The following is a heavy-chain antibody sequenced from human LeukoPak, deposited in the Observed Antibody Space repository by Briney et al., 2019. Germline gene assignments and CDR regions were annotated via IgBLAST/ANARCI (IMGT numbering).Heavy chain of an antibody. CDR2: IYTSEST. J-gene: IGHJ6*02. D-gene: IGHD6-19*01. V-gene: IGHV4-61*02. Sequence: TLSLTCTVSGGSISSGSYYWSWIRQPAGKGLEWFGRIYTSESTNYNPSLKRRVTISVDTSKIQFSLKLSSVTAADTAANYCARYFFSSGWYGKRDVWVQGTTVTVSS. CDR3: ARYFFSSGWYGKRDV. CDR1: GGSISSGSYY.